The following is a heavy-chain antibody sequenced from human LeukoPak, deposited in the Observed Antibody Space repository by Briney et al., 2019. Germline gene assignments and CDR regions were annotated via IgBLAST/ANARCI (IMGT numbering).Heavy chain of an antibody. CDR3: AQSLGSSNCIGNWFDP. J-gene: IGHJ5*02. CDR2: IYYTGRT. V-gene: IGHV4-39*01. D-gene: IGHD6-13*01. CDR1: GGSISSSSHS. Sequence: SETLSLTCTVSGGSISSSSHSWGWIRQPPGKGVEWNGSIYYTGRTYYNPSLKSRVTISVDTSKNQFSLKLSSVTAADTAVYYCAQSLGSSNCIGNWFDPWGQGTLVTVSS.